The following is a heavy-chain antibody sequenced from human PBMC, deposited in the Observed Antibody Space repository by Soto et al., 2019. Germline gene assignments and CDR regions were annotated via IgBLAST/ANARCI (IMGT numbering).Heavy chain of an antibody. V-gene: IGHV3-23*01. Sequence: EVQLLESGGGLVQPGGSLRLSCAASGFTFSSYTMSWVRQGPGKGLEWVSGISSSGGSTVYADSVKGRFTISSDNFKNTLYLQMNSLRAEDTDVYYCAKGWGDYWGQGTPVTVSS. CDR2: ISSSGGST. CDR1: GFTFSSYT. CDR3: AKGWGDY. J-gene: IGHJ4*02. D-gene: IGHD7-27*01.